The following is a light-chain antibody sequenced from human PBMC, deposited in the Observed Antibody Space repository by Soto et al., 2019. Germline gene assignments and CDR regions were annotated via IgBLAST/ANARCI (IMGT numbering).Light chain of an antibody. CDR2: EVS. CDR1: SSDIGGYHY. Sequence: QSALTQPASVSRSPGQSITISCTGTSSDIGGYHYVSWYQQHPGKAPKLMIYEVSNRPSGVSNRFSGSKSGNTASLTISGLQAEDEADYYCTSYTSSSTWVFGGGTQLTVL. J-gene: IGLJ3*02. CDR3: TSYTSSSTWV. V-gene: IGLV2-14*01.